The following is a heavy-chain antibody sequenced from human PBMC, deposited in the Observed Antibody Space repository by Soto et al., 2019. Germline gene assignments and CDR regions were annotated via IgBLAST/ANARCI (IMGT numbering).Heavy chain of an antibody. CDR1: GVTISSWY. CDR2: IYYSVST. CDR3: ARRYGSAIDY. J-gene: IGHJ4*02. D-gene: IGHD1-26*01. V-gene: IGHV4-59*08. Sequence: QVQLQESGPGLVKPSETLSLTCTVSGVTISSWYWSWIRQPQGKGLEWIGYIYYSVSTNCNPSLKRRVTISVDTSKNQCALTLSSVTAADTAVYYCARRYGSAIDYWGQGTLVTVSS.